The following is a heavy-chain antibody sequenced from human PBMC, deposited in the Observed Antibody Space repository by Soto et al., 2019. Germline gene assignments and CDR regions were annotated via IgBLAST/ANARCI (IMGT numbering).Heavy chain of an antibody. Sequence: EVQLVESGGGLVQPGRSLRLSCAASGFTFDDYAMHWVRQAPGKGLGCVSGISWNSGSIGYAGSVKGGFTISRDNAKNSLYLQMNSLRAEDTALYYCAKGSTLVGWGGMDVWGQGSTVTVSS. D-gene: IGHD2-8*02. CDR3: AKGSTLVGWGGMDV. CDR1: GFTFDDYA. J-gene: IGHJ6*02. V-gene: IGHV3-9*01. CDR2: ISWNSGSI.